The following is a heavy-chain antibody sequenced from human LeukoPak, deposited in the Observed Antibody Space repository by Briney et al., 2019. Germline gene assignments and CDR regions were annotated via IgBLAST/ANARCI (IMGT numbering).Heavy chain of an antibody. Sequence: GGSLRLSCAASGFTFSSYAMSWVRQAPGKGPEWVSSISSFNSYIYYADSVKGRFTISRDNAKNSLHLQMNSLRVEDTGVYYCARDPSPRTSYYYYYMDVWGKGTTVTVSS. D-gene: IGHD2-2*01. CDR3: ARDPSPRTSYYYYYMDV. J-gene: IGHJ6*03. CDR2: ISSFNSYI. CDR1: GFTFSSYA. V-gene: IGHV3-21*01.